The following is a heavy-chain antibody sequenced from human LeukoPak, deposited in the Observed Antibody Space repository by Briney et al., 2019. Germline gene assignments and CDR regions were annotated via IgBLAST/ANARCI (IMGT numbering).Heavy chain of an antibody. CDR3: ARKVAATVTTSYFDY. D-gene: IGHD4-17*01. V-gene: IGHV1-69*13. Sequence: GASVKVSCKASGGTFSSYAISWVRQAPGQGLEWMGGIIPIFGTANYAQKFQGRVTITADESTSTAYMELSSLRSEDTAVYYCARKVAATVTTSYFDYWGQGTLVTVSS. CDR1: GGTFSSYA. CDR2: IIPIFGTA. J-gene: IGHJ4*02.